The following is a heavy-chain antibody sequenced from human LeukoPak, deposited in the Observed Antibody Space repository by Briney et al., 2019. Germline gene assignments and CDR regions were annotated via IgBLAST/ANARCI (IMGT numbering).Heavy chain of an antibody. D-gene: IGHD6-13*01. CDR1: GYTFTSYY. J-gene: IGHJ5*02. CDR2: INPSGGST. CDR3: ARGLPYSPNWFDP. V-gene: IGHV1-46*01. Sequence: ASVKVSCKASGYTFTSYYMHWVRQAPGQGLEWMGIINPSGGSTSYAQKLQGRVTMTTDTSTSTAYMELRSLRSDDTAVYYCARGLPYSPNWFDPWGQGTLVTVSS.